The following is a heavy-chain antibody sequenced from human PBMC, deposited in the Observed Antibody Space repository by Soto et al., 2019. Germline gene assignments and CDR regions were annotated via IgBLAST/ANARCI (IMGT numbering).Heavy chain of an antibody. Sequence: SVKVSCKASGGAFSSYTISWVRQAPGQGLEWMGRIIPILGIANYAQKFQGRVTITADKSTSTAYMELSSLRSEDTAVYYCARDKMITFGGVIVNGAFDIWGQGTMVTVSS. J-gene: IGHJ3*02. CDR2: IIPILGIA. CDR1: GGAFSSYT. D-gene: IGHD3-16*02. CDR3: ARDKMITFGGVIVNGAFDI. V-gene: IGHV1-69*04.